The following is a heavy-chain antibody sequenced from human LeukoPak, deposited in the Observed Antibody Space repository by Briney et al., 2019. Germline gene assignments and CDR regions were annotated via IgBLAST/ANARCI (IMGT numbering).Heavy chain of an antibody. V-gene: IGHV4-61*01. D-gene: IGHD1-26*01. J-gene: IGHJ5*02. CDR3: ARQWELRGWFDP. CDR2: IDDSGST. Sequence: TSETLSLTCTVSGGSVSSGSYYWNWIRQPPGKGLEWVGNIDDSGSTNHNPSLNNRVTITIDRSKNQFSLKLSSVTAADTAVYYCARQWELRGWFDPWGQGTLVTVSS. CDR1: GGSVSSGSYY.